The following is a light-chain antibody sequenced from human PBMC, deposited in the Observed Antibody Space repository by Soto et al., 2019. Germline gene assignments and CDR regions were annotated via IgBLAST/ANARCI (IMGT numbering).Light chain of an antibody. CDR3: QQYNSYSYT. J-gene: IGKJ2*01. Sequence: DIQMTQSPSTLSASVGDRVTITCRASQSISSWLAWYQQKPGKAPKLLIYDASSLESGAPSRFSGSGSGTEFTLTISSLQPDGFAAYYGQQYNSYSYTFGQGTKLEIK. V-gene: IGKV1-5*01. CDR1: QSISSW. CDR2: DAS.